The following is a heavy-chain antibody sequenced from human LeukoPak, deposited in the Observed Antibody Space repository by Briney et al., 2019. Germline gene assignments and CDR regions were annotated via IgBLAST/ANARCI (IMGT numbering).Heavy chain of an antibody. V-gene: IGHV1-8*01. D-gene: IGHD2-2*01. Sequence: ASVKVSCKASGYTFTSYDINWVRQATGQGLEWMGWMNPNSGNTGYAQKFQGRVTMTRNTSISTAYMELSSLRSEDTAVYYCARALRLYCSSTSCSYYFDYWGQGTLVTVSS. CDR3: ARALRLYCSSTSCSYYFDY. CDR2: MNPNSGNT. J-gene: IGHJ4*02. CDR1: GYTFTSYD.